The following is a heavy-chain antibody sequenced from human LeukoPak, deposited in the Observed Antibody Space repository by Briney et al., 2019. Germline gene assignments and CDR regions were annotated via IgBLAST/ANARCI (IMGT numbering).Heavy chain of an antibody. V-gene: IGHV4-39*07. CDR1: GGSISSSSYY. CDR3: ARAFDRNFDY. CDR2: INHSGST. Sequence: SETLSLTCTVSGGSISSSSYYWGWIRQPPGKGLEWIGEINHSGSTNYNPSLKSRVTISVDTSKNQFSLKLSSVTAADTAVYYCARAFDRNFDYWGQGTLVTVSS. D-gene: IGHD3-9*01. J-gene: IGHJ4*02.